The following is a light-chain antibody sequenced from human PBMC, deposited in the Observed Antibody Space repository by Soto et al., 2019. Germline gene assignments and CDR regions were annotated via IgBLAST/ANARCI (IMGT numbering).Light chain of an antibody. V-gene: IGLV1-36*01. Sequence: QSVLTQPPSVSEASRQRVTISCSGSSSNIGNNAVNWYQQLPGKAPKLLIYYDDLLPSGVSDRFSGSKSGTSASLAISGLQSEDEADYYCAAWDDSLNGPFVFGTGTK. CDR1: SSNIGNNA. CDR3: AAWDDSLNGPFV. J-gene: IGLJ1*01. CDR2: YDD.